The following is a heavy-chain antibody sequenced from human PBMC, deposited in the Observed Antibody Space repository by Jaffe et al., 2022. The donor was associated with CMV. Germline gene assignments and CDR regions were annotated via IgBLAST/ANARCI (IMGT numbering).Heavy chain of an antibody. V-gene: IGHV4-39*01. CDR2: IYYSGST. Sequence: QLQLQESGPGLVKPSETLSLTCTVSGGSISSSSYYWGWIRQPPGKGLEWIGSIYYSGSTYYNPSLKSRVTISVDTSKNQFSLKLSSVTAADTAVYYCARHEDYYDSSGYYLIRDDYWGQGTLVTVSS. CDR1: GGSISSSSYY. J-gene: IGHJ4*02. CDR3: ARHEDYYDSSGYYLIRDDY. D-gene: IGHD3-22*01.